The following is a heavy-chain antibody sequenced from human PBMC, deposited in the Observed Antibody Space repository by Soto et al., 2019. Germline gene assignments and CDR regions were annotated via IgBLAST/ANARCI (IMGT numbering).Heavy chain of an antibody. CDR3: AREGLSVTGTTGAFDY. CDR2: IYYSGST. D-gene: IGHD1-7*01. J-gene: IGHJ4*02. V-gene: IGHV4-39*02. Sequence: SETLSLTCTVSGGSISSSSYYWGWIRQPPGKGLEWIGSIYYSGSTYYNPSLKSRVTISVDTSKNQFSLKLSSVTAADTAVYYCAREGLSVTGTTGAFDYCGQGTLVTVSS. CDR1: GGSISSSSYY.